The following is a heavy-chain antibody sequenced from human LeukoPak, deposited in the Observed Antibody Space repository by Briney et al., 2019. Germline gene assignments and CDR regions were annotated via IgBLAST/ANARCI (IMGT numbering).Heavy chain of an antibody. CDR2: IYHSGST. D-gene: IGHD3-22*01. CDR3: ARFPTYYYDSSGYYTPPTSDY. Sequence: SGTLSLTCAVSGGSISSSNWWSWVRQPPGKGLEWIGEIYHSGSTNYNPSLKSRVTISVDKSKNQFSLKLSSVTAADTAVYYCARFPTYYYDSSGYYTPPTSDYWGQGTLVTVSS. J-gene: IGHJ4*02. CDR1: GGSISSSNW. V-gene: IGHV4-4*02.